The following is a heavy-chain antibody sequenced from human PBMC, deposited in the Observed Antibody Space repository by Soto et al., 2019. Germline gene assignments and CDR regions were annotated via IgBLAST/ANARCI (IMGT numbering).Heavy chain of an antibody. Sequence: SETLSLTRTVSDGSISCYYWTWIRQPPGKGLEWIGYIYYSGSTNYNPSLKSRVTISVDTSKNQFSLKLSSVTAADTAVYYCASVGYYDSSVYYVGASWRGVAPCGQGPLVTVST. V-gene: IGHV4-59*01. J-gene: IGHJ5*02. CDR2: IYYSGST. CDR3: ASVGYYDSSVYYVGASWRGVAP. D-gene: IGHD3-22*01. CDR1: DGSISCYY.